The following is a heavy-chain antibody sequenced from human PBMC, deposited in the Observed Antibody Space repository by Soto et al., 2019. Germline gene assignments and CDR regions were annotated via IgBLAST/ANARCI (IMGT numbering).Heavy chain of an antibody. J-gene: IGHJ4*02. D-gene: IGHD6-13*01. CDR1: GGTFSSYT. CDR3: ARGLIAAAGRDY. CDR2: IIPILGIA. Sequence: QVQLVQSGAEVKKPGSSVKVSCKASGGTFSSYTISWVRQAPGQGLEWMGRIIPILGIANYAQKVQGRVTITADKSTSTAYMELSRLRSEDTAVYYCARGLIAAAGRDYWGQGTLVTVSS. V-gene: IGHV1-69*02.